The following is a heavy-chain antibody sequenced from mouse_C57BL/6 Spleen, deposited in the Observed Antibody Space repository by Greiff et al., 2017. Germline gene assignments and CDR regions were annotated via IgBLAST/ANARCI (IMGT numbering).Heavy chain of an antibody. Sequence: QVTLKESGPGILQPSQTLSLTCSFSGFSLSTFGMGVGWIRQPSGKGLEWLAPIWWDDDKYYNPALKRRLTISKDTSKNQVFLKLANVDTADTATYYCARPYYGSRNYYAMDYWGQGTSVTVSS. CDR3: ARPYYGSRNYYAMDY. J-gene: IGHJ4*01. CDR1: GFSLSTFGMG. CDR2: IWWDDDK. V-gene: IGHV8-8*01. D-gene: IGHD1-1*01.